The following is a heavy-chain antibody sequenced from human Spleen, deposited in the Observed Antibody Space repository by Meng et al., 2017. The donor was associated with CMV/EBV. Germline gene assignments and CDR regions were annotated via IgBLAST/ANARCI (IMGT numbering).Heavy chain of an antibody. J-gene: IGHJ4*02. CDR2: INPNRGDT. CDR1: GYTLTGDY. D-gene: IGHD1-26*01. V-gene: IGHV1-2*02. CDR3: ARGGSYPYYFDY. Sequence: CKDSGYTLTGDYMSWVRQAPGQGLEWMGWINPNRGDTNHAQNFQGRGTMTRDTSISTAYMELSRLRSDDTAVYYCARGGSYPYYFDYWGQGTLVTVSS.